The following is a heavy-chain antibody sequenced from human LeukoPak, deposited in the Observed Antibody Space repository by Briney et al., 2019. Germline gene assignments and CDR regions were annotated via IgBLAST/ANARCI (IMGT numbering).Heavy chain of an antibody. D-gene: IGHD6-13*01. CDR2: IYYSGST. Sequence: SETLSLTCTVSGGSISSYYWSWIRQPPGKGLEWIGYIYYSGSTNYNPSLKSRVTISVDTSKNQFSLKLSSVTAADTAVYYCARGSSSWSGDLDYWGQGTLVTVSS. CDR1: GGSISSYY. J-gene: IGHJ4*02. V-gene: IGHV4-59*01. CDR3: ARGSSSWSGDLDY.